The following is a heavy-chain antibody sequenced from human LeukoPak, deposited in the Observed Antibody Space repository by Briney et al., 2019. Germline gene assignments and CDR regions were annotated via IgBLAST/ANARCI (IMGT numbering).Heavy chain of an antibody. CDR3: AREKVAVAVYNWFDP. CDR2: ITSGSSYI. J-gene: IGHJ5*02. D-gene: IGHD6-19*01. V-gene: IGHV3-21*01. Sequence: GGSLRLSCAASGFSFSTYNMNWVRQAPGQRLEWVSSITSGSSYIYYADSVKGRFTISRDNAKNTLYLQMNSLRAEDTAVYYCAREKVAVAVYNWFDPWGQGTLVTVSS. CDR1: GFSFSTYN.